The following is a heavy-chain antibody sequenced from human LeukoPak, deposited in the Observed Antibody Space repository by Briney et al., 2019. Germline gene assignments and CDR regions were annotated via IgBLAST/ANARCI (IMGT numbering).Heavy chain of an antibody. D-gene: IGHD3-16*01. CDR2: IIPIFGTA. Sequence: ASVKVSCKASGGTFSSCAISWVRQAPGQGLEWMGGIIPIFGTANYAQKFQGRVTITADKSTSTAYMELSSLRSEDTAVYYCARERGYYGMDVWGKGTTVTVSS. CDR3: ARERGYYGMDV. J-gene: IGHJ6*04. CDR1: GGTFSSCA. V-gene: IGHV1-69*06.